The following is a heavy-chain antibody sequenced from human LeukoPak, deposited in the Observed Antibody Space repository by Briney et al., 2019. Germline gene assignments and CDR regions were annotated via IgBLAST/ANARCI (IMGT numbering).Heavy chain of an antibody. V-gene: IGHV3-53*01. CDR3: ASRPSSGWYNY. Sequence: GGSLRLSCEASGFTVSSNYMSWVRQAPGKGLEWVSVIYSSGSTYYADSVKGRFTISRDNSKNTLYLQMNSLRAEDTAVYYCASRPSSGWYNYWGQGTLVTVSS. J-gene: IGHJ4*02. CDR1: GFTVSSNY. D-gene: IGHD6-19*01. CDR2: IYSSGST.